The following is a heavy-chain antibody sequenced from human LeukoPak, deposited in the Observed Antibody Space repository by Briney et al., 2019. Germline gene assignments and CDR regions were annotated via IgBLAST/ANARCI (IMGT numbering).Heavy chain of an antibody. V-gene: IGHV3-23*01. CDR2: ISGSGGST. D-gene: IGHD5-12*01. J-gene: IGHJ4*02. Sequence: GGSLRLSCAASGFTFSSYAMSWVRQAPGKGLEWVLAISGSGGSTYYADSVKGRFTISRDNSKNTLYLQMNSLRAEDTAVYYCAKDVLVRGYSGYDWDYWGQGTLVTVSS. CDR1: GFTFSSYA. CDR3: AKDVLVRGYSGYDWDY.